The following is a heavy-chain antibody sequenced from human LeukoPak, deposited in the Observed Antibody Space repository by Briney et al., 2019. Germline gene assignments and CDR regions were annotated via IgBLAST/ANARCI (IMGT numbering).Heavy chain of an antibody. J-gene: IGHJ4*02. Sequence: PSETLSLTCTVSGGSISDYYWSWIRQPPGKGLEWIGYISYSGNTNYNPSLKSRVTISVDMSKNQFFLKLRSVTAADTAVYYCATGMRDGYNNYYFDYWGQGTLVTVSS. D-gene: IGHD5-24*01. CDR2: ISYSGNT. V-gene: IGHV4-59*01. CDR1: GGSISDYY. CDR3: ATGMRDGYNNYYFDY.